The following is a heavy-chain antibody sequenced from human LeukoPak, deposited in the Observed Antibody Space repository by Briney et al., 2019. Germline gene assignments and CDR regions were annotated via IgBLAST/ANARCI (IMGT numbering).Heavy chain of an antibody. Sequence: GGSLRLSCAASGFTFSSYAMSWVRQAPGKGLEWVASISGSGGSTYYADSVKGRFTISRDNSKNTLYLQMNSLRAEDTAVYYCAKSVSLVRGVTYYGMDVWGQGTPVTVSS. CDR2: ISGSGGST. J-gene: IGHJ6*02. CDR1: GFTFSSYA. D-gene: IGHD3-10*01. CDR3: AKSVSLVRGVTYYGMDV. V-gene: IGHV3-23*01.